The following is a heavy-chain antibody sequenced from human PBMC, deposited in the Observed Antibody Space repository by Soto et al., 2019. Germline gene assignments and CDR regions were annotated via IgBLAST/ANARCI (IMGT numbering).Heavy chain of an antibody. D-gene: IGHD3-22*01. V-gene: IGHV4-34*01. CDR2: INHSGRV. CDR3: STRAYDTNGYYRFDP. Sequence: PSETLSLTCAVYGGSFSRHSWTWFRQSPGKGLEWIGDINHSGRVNYSPSLKSRVTISLDTSKNQFSLTLSAVTAADTAMYYCSTRAYDTNGYYRFDPWGQGTLVTVSS. CDR1: GGSFSRHS. J-gene: IGHJ5*01.